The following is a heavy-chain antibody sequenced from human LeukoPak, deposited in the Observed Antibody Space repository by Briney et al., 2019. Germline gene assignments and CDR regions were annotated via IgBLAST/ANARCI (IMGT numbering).Heavy chain of an antibody. Sequence: SETLSLTCTVSGGSITNYYWSWIRQPPGKGLEWMGYIYYTGSTNYNPSLSGRVTIAVDTSKNQLSLKLTSVTPADTAVYYCARKAAAGIPPLYNWFDPWGQGTLVTVSA. D-gene: IGHD6-13*01. CDR1: GGSITNYY. CDR2: IYYTGST. J-gene: IGHJ5*02. CDR3: ARKAAAGIPPLYNWFDP. V-gene: IGHV4-59*01.